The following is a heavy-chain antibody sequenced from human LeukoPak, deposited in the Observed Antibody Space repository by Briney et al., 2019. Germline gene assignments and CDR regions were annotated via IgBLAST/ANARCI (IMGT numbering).Heavy chain of an antibody. Sequence: ASVKVTCRASCGTISSYAISWVRQATGQRLEWMVGIIPLCGTANYAQKFLGRVTTTTDDSTSTAYIRLSSLRSEATAVYYCGRAPREPFYGGNSFSVSRGEGTPCSVSS. V-gene: IGHV1-69*05. D-gene: IGHD4-23*01. J-gene: IGHJ4*02. CDR3: GRAPREPFYGGNSFSVS. CDR2: IIPLCGTA. CDR1: CGTISSYA.